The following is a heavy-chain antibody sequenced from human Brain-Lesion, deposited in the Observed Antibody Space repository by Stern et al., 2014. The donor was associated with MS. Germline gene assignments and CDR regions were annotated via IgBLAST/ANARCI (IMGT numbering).Heavy chain of an antibody. CDR1: GYRFTSNW. CDR3: ARRGDSSSSGFDY. CDR2: IGPGDSDT. Sequence: VQLVESGAEVKKPGESLKISCKGSGYRFTSNWIGWVPQMPGKGLEWMGIIGPGDSDTRYSPSFQGQVTISADKSISPAYRQWSSLQASDTAMYYCARRGDSSSSGFDYWGQGTLVIVSS. V-gene: IGHV5-51*01. D-gene: IGHD6-6*01. J-gene: IGHJ4*02.